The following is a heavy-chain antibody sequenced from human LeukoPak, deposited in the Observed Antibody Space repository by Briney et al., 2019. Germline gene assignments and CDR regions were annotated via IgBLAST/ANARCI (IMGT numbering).Heavy chain of an antibody. Sequence: GGSLRLSCAASGFTFSSYWMSWVRQAPGKGLEWVANIKQDGSEKYYVDSVKGRFTISRDNAKNSLYLQMNSLRAEDTAVYYCARGMSWYDILTGYYSGYFDYWGQGTLVTVSS. CDR3: ARGMSWYDILTGYYSGYFDY. CDR1: GFTFSSYW. V-gene: IGHV3-7*04. J-gene: IGHJ4*02. D-gene: IGHD3-9*01. CDR2: IKQDGSEK.